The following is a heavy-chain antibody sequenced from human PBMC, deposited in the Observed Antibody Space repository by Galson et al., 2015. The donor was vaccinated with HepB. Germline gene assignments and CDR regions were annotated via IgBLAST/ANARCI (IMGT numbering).Heavy chain of an antibody. D-gene: IGHD6-13*01. V-gene: IGHV3-21*06. J-gene: IGHJ4*02. CDR2: ITSSSSYI. Sequence: SLRLSCAASGFSFRTYIMAWVRQAPGKGLEWVSYITSSSSYINYADSVKGRFTISRDNVKNSLSLQMNSLRAEDTAMYYCVRRFGEDEAAAGDFSLVFGYWGQGTLVTVSP. CDR3: VRRFGEDEAAAGDFSLVFGY. CDR1: GFSFRTYI.